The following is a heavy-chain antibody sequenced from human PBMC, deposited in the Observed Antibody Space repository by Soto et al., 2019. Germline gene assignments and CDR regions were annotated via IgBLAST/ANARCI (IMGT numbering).Heavy chain of an antibody. CDR3: ARGEVRIDY. V-gene: IGHV4-59*01. CDR1: GGSISSYY. J-gene: IGHJ4*02. Sequence: KTSETLSLTCTVSGGSISSYYWSWIRQPPGKGLEWIGYIYYSGSTNYNPSLKSRVTIPVDTSKNQFSLKLSSVTAADTAVYYCARGEVRIDYWGQGTLVTVSS. CDR2: IYYSGST.